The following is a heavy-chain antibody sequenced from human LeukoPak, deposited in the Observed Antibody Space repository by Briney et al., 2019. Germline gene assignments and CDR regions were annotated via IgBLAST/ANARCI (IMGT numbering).Heavy chain of an antibody. CDR2: IKLNRGGT. V-gene: IGHV1-2*02. J-gene: IGHJ4*02. CDR1: GYTFTVYS. Sequence: ASVKVSCKASGYTFTVYSMRCVRQAPRQRLGWMGGIKLNRGGTKYAQKFQGRVTMTRDTSISTAYMELSRLRSDDTAVYYCARETETIAVAGSFHFDYWGEGALVTVSS. D-gene: IGHD6-19*01. CDR3: ARETETIAVAGSFHFDY.